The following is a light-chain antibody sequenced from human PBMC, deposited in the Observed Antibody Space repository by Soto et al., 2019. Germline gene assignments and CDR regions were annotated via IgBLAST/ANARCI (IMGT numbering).Light chain of an antibody. J-gene: IGKJ1*01. CDR2: KAS. V-gene: IGKV1-5*03. CDR1: QTISTW. CDR3: QQYNGFARA. Sequence: DIQMTQSPSTLSASVGDRVTITCRARQTISTWLAWYQQKPGKAPKLLIYKASSLESGVPSRFSGSGSGAEFTLTITSLQPDDFATYFCQQYNGFARAVGQGTKVDI.